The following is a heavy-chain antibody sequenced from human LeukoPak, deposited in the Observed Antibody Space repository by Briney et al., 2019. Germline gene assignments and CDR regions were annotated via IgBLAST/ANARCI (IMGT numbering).Heavy chain of an antibody. CDR2: ISYSGNT. J-gene: IGHJ3*02. V-gene: IGHV4-39*01. Sequence: PSETLSLTCTVSGGSFSSTGYYWDWIRQPSGKGLEWLGSISYSGNTYYNPSLKSRVTISVDTSKNQFSLKLNSVTAADTAVYYCARQSGTMADAFDIWGQGTMVTVSS. CDR1: GGSFSSTGYY. CDR3: ARQSGTMADAFDI. D-gene: IGHD3-10*01.